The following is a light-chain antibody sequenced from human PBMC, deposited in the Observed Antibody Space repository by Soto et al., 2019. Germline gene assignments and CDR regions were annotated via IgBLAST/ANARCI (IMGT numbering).Light chain of an antibody. CDR3: QQVNSYPLT. CDR1: QSISSW. J-gene: IGKJ4*01. Sequence: DIQMTQSPSTLSASVGDRVTITCRASQSISSWLAWYQQKPGKAPKLLIFDASSLESGVPSRFSGSGSGTEFTLTISSLQPNDFATYHCQQVNSYPLTFGGGTKVDIK. CDR2: DAS. V-gene: IGKV1-5*01.